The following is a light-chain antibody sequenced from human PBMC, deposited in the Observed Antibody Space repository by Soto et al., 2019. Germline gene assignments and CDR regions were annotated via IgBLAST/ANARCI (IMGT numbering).Light chain of an antibody. CDR3: ETWDTNTRV. CDR1: SGYSNYI. J-gene: IGLJ3*02. Sequence: QPVLTQSSSASASLGSSVKLTCTLSSGYSNYIIAWHQQQPGKAPRYLMKVERSGTYNRGSGVPDRFSGSSSGADRYLTISNLQFEDEADYYCETWDTNTRVFGGGTKLTVL. V-gene: IGLV4-60*02. CDR2: VERSGTY.